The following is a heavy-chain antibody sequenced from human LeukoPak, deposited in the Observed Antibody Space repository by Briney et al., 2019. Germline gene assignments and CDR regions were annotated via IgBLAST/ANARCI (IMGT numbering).Heavy chain of an antibody. CDR3: ARSFDI. J-gene: IGHJ3*02. CDR1: GFTFSNYE. CDR2: ISSGGTTK. Sequence: GGSLRLSCAASGFTFSNYEMNWVHQAPGKGLEWVSQISSGGTTKYYADAVKGRFTISRDNAKNSVFLHMTSLRAEDTAIYYCARSFDIWGQGTMVTVSS. V-gene: IGHV3-48*03.